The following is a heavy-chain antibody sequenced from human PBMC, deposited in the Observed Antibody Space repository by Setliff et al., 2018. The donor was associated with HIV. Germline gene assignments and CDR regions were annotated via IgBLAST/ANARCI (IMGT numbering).Heavy chain of an antibody. D-gene: IGHD2-15*01. CDR2: IYYSGVT. J-gene: IGHJ3*02. CDR3: VRVFDRWLLDAFDI. V-gene: IGHV4-59*11. Sequence: SETLSLTCTVSGASINSHYWSWTRQPPGKGLECIGSIYYSGVTNYSPSLKSRVTISVDTSKNHVSLRLNSVTAADTAVYYCVRVFDRWLLDAFDIWGQGTMVT. CDR1: GASINSHY.